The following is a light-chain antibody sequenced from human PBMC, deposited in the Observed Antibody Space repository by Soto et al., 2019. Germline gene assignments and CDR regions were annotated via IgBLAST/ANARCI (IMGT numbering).Light chain of an antibody. V-gene: IGKV1-39*01. CDR3: QQSYSAPRT. J-gene: IGKJ1*01. Sequence: DIQMTQSPSSLSASVGDRVTITCRASQSISSYLNWYQQKPGKAPKLLIYDASSLQSGVPSRFSGSGSGTDFNLTISSLQPEDFATYYGQQSYSAPRTFGQGTKVEIK. CDR1: QSISSY. CDR2: DAS.